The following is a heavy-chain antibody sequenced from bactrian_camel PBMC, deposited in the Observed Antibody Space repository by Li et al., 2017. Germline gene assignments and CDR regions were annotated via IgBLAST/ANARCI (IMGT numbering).Heavy chain of an antibody. Sequence: HVQLVESGGGLVQPGGSLTLSCAASGYTFCMGWFRQSPGKQREGVAAVYRNTNITRYADSVKGRFTISRDNAKNTVYLQLNSLKSEDTAMYYCTPYNGYDSLFGSWGQGTQVTVS. V-gene: IGHV3S54*01. J-gene: IGHJ6*01. CDR2: VYRNTNIT. CDR1: GYTFC. D-gene: IGHD3*01. CDR3: TPYNGYDSLFGS.